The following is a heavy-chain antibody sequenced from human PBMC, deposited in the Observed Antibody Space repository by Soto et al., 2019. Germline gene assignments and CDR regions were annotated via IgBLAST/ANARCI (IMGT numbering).Heavy chain of an antibody. Sequence: SETLSLTCAVYGGSFSGYYWSWIRQPPGKGLEWIGEINHSGSTNYNPSLKSRVTISVDTSKNQFSLKLSSVTAADTAVYYCARGRGVTTPKPKYFQHWGQGTLVTVSS. V-gene: IGHV4-34*01. CDR1: GGSFSGYY. J-gene: IGHJ1*01. D-gene: IGHD4-17*01. CDR2: INHSGST. CDR3: ARGRGVTTPKPKYFQH.